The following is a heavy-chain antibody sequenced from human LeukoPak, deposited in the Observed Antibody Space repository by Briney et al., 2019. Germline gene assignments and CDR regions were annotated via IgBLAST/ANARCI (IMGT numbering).Heavy chain of an antibody. Sequence: PGGSLRLSCTASGFTFSSYAMTWVRQAPGKGRECVSVISGIGTTTYYADSVKGRFTISRDNSKNTLFLQMNSLRVEDTATYYCTKKRTTSVTDWFDPWGQGTLVTVSS. CDR3: TKKRTTSVTDWFDP. J-gene: IGHJ5*02. CDR2: ISGIGTTT. V-gene: IGHV3-23*01. D-gene: IGHD4-17*01. CDR1: GFTFSSYA.